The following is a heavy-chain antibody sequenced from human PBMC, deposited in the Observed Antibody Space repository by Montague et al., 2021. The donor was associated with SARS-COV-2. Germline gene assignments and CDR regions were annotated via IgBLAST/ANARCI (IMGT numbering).Heavy chain of an antibody. J-gene: IGHJ6*02. Sequence: SETLSLTCTGSGASNSGDDRNWIRQTPGKGLEWFADMCYSGSTKYNPSLKSPATISVDTSKNQFSLTLSSMTAADTAVYYCARARGGTIFGVIGAYYGMDIWGQGTMVTVS. D-gene: IGHD3-3*01. CDR2: MCYSGST. CDR1: GASNSGDD. CDR3: ARARGGTIFGVIGAYYGMDI. V-gene: IGHV4-59*01.